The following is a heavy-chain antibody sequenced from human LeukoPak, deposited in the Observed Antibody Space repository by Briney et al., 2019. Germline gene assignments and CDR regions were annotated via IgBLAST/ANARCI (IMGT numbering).Heavy chain of an antibody. CDR3: ARGTSLSHGGLVY. V-gene: IGHV4-30-4*01. CDR1: GGSISSGDYY. Sequence: SETLSLTCIVSGGSISSGDYYWSWIRQPPGKGLEWIGHIYYSGNTYYNPSFKSRVTIPVDTSKNQFSLKLSSVTAADTAVYYCARGTSLSHGGLVYWGQGTLVTVSS. J-gene: IGHJ4*02. D-gene: IGHD2-2*01. CDR2: IYYSGNT.